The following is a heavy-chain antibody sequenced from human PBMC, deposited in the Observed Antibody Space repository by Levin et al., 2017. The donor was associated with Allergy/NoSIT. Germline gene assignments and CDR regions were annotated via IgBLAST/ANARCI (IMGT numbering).Heavy chain of an antibody. J-gene: IGHJ5*01. CDR2: ISGSGDPK. V-gene: IGHV3-11*01. Sequence: MAGGSLRLSCAASGFSFSDNYMSWIRQAPGKGLEWLADISGSGDPKYHADSVRGRFTISRDNAEKSLYLQMNSLRGEDTAVYYCARVKLRALVTEWFDSWGQGTLVTVSS. CDR3: ARVKLRALVTEWFDS. D-gene: IGHD5-18*01. CDR1: GFSFSDNY.